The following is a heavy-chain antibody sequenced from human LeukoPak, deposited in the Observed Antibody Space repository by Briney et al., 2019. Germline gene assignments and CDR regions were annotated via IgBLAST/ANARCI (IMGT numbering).Heavy chain of an antibody. Sequence: SGPTLVNPTQTLTLTCTFSEFSLSTSGVGVGWIRQPPGKALEWLALIYWDDDKRYSPSLKSRLTITKDTSKNQVVLTMTNMDPVDTATYYCAHRRRGLWFGESPFDPWGQGTLVTVSS. V-gene: IGHV2-5*02. CDR2: IYWDDDK. D-gene: IGHD3-10*01. CDR1: EFSLSTSGVG. J-gene: IGHJ5*02. CDR3: AHRRRGLWFGESPFDP.